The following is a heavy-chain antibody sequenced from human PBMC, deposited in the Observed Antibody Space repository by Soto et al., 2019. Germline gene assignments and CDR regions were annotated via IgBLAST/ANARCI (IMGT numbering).Heavy chain of an antibody. CDR1: GGTFSTYA. CDR2: IIPMFGTA. J-gene: IGHJ4*02. D-gene: IGHD5-18*01. Sequence: QVQLVQSGAEVKKPESSVKVSCKAPGGTFSTYAISLVRQAPGQGLEWMGGIIPMFGTANYAQRFQDRVTFTADESTNTVYMELSSLRSEDTAVYFCASGIQLWLRRINNGYSGWGQGTLVTVSS. V-gene: IGHV1-69*12. CDR3: ASGIQLWLRRINNGYSG.